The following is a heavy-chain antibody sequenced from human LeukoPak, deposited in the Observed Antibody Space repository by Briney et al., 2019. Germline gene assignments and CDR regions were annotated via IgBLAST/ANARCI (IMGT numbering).Heavy chain of an antibody. D-gene: IGHD3-10*01. V-gene: IGHV4-4*07. CDR3: AREATMAV. Sequence: PSETLSLTCAVSGGSIPNYYWSWIRQPAGKGLEWIGRTSASGNTNYNPSLKSRVTMSADTCKNQFSLKLTSVTAADTAVYYCAREATMAVWGQGTLVTVSS. CDR1: GGSIPNYY. CDR2: TSASGNT. J-gene: IGHJ4*02.